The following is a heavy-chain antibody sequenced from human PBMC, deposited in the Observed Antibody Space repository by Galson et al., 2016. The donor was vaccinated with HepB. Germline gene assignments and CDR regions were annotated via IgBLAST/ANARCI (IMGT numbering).Heavy chain of an antibody. CDR3: AKDLGLTMQVVAPGFDY. V-gene: IGHV3-23*01. J-gene: IGHJ4*02. D-gene: IGHD3-10*01. CDR1: GFTFNNYA. Sequence: SLRLSCAASGFTFNNYAMSWVRQAPGKGLEWVSTISGPGDTTSYADSVKGRFTISRDNSENTLYLQMNSLRGEDTAIYYCAKDLGLTMQVVAPGFDYWGQGTLVTVSS. CDR2: ISGPGDTT.